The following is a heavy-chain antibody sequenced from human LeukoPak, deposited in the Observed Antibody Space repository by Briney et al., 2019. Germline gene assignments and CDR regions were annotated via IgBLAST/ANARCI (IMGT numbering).Heavy chain of an antibody. CDR2: IKRDGSEK. CDR3: ARAPLGRYCSGGSCYSSSGAVDF. CDR1: GFTFSSYW. Sequence: GGSLRLSCAASGFTFSSYWMSWVRQAPGKGPEWVANIKRDGSEKYYVDSVRGRFTISRDNAKNSLYLQMNSLSAEDTAVYYCARAPLGRYCSGGSCYSSSGAVDFWGQGTMVTVSS. D-gene: IGHD2-15*01. V-gene: IGHV3-7*01. J-gene: IGHJ3*01.